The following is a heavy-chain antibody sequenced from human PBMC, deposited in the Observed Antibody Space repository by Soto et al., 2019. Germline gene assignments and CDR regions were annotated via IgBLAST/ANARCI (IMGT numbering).Heavy chain of an antibody. D-gene: IGHD4-4*01. CDR2: ITSVGYT. CDR1: GFSFSNYA. CDR3: AKDLIDYSNSYFDY. Sequence: GSLRLSCATSGFSFSNYAMSWVRQAPGKGLEWVAAITSVGYTYYVDSLKGRFTISRDNSKNTLYLQMNSLRAEDTAVYYCAKDLIDYSNSYFDYWGQGTLVTVSS. V-gene: IGHV3-23*01. J-gene: IGHJ4*02.